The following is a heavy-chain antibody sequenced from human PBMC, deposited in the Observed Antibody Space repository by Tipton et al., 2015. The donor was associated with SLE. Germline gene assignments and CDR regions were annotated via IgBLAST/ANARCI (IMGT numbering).Heavy chain of an antibody. D-gene: IGHD5-18*01. V-gene: IGHV3-53*04. Sequence: SLRLSCAASGFTFSTYWMYWVRQAPGKGLEWVSVIYSGGSTYYADSVKGRFTISRHNSKNTLYLQMNSLRAEDTAVYYCARAGGYSYGFDYWGQGTLVTVSS. J-gene: IGHJ4*02. CDR2: IYSGGST. CDR3: ARAGGYSYGFDY. CDR1: GFTFSTYW.